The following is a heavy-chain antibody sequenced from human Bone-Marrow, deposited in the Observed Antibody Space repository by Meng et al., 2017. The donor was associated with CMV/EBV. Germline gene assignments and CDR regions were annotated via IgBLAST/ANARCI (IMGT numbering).Heavy chain of an antibody. CDR1: GHTFTSYD. CDR2: MNPNSGNT. Sequence: ASVKVSCKASGHTFTSYDINWVRQATGQGLEWMGWMNPNSGNTGYAQKFQGRVTMTRNTSISTAYMEPSSLRSEDTAVYYCARGGRPLYDVWSGYYFPNYYYYGMDVWGQGTTVTVSS. D-gene: IGHD3-3*01. V-gene: IGHV1-8*01. J-gene: IGHJ6*02. CDR3: ARGGRPLYDVWSGYYFPNYYYYGMDV.